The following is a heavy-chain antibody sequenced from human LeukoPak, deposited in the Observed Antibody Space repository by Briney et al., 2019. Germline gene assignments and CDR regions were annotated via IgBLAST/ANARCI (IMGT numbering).Heavy chain of an antibody. CDR2: IYYSGNT. Sequence: SETLSLTCTVSGGSISSTSYYWGWIRQPPGKGLEWIGSIYYSGNTYYNPSLKSRVTISLDTSKSQFSLKLSSVTAADTAVYYCARVDREYCGGDCYWSYWGQGTLVTASS. D-gene: IGHD2-21*02. J-gene: IGHJ4*02. CDR1: GGSISSTSYY. CDR3: ARVDREYCGGDCYWSY. V-gene: IGHV4-39*07.